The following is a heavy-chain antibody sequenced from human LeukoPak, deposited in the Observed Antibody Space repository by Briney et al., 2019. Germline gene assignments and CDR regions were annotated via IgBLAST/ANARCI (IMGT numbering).Heavy chain of an antibody. CDR3: ASQYYYYYYMDV. CDR1: GFTVSSNY. J-gene: IGHJ6*03. CDR2: IYSGGST. V-gene: IGHV3-53*01. Sequence: SGGSLRLSCAASGFTVSSNYMSWVRQAPGKGLEWVSVIYSGGSTYYADSVKGRFTISRDNSKNTLYLQMNSLRAEDTAVYYCASQYYYYYYMDVWGKGTTVTVSS.